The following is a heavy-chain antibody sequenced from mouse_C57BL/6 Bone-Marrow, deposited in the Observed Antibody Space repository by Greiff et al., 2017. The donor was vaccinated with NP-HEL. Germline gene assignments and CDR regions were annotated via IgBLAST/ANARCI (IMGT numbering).Heavy chain of an antibody. V-gene: IGHV1-55*01. D-gene: IGHD2-10*02. J-gene: IGHJ3*01. CDR3: ARMRYGNYGETWFAY. CDR2: IYPGSGST. Sequence: QVQLKQPGAELVKPGASVKMSCKASGYTFTSYWITWVKQRPGQGLEWIGDIYPGSGSTNYNEKFKSKATLTVDTSSSTAYMQLSSLTSEDSAVYYCARMRYGNYGETWFAYWGQGTLVTVSA. CDR1: GYTFTSYW.